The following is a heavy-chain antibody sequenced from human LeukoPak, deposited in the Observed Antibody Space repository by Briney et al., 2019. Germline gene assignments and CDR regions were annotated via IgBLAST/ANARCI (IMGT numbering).Heavy chain of an antibody. CDR3: ARDGFGYSGYDPGVY. D-gene: IGHD5-12*01. V-gene: IGHV1-18*01. Sequence: ASVKVSCKASGYTFTSYGISWVRQAPGQGLEWMGWISAYNGNTNYAQKLQGRVTMTTDTSTSTAYMELRSLRSDDTAVYYCARDGFGYSGYDPGVYWGQGTLVTVSS. J-gene: IGHJ4*02. CDR2: ISAYNGNT. CDR1: GYTFTSYG.